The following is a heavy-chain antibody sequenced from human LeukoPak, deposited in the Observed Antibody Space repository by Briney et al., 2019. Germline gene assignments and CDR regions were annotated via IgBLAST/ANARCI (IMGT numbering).Heavy chain of an antibody. Sequence: WETLSLTCTVSGGSISSYHWSWIRQPPGKGLEGIGYIYYSGSTNYNPSHKSRVTISVDTSKNQFSLKLSSVTAADTAVYYCARHEGRDAFDIWGQGTMVTVSS. J-gene: IGHJ3*02. CDR1: GGSISSYH. V-gene: IGHV4-59*08. CDR2: IYYSGST. CDR3: ARHEGRDAFDI.